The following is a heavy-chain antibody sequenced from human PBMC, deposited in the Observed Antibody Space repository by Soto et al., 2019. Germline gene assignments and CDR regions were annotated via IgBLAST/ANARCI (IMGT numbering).Heavy chain of an antibody. Sequence: EVQLVESGGGLVQPGGSLRLSCAASGLIFSDYHMDWVRQAPGPGLEWGGRIRRKANSYNTEYAASVKGRFTISRDDSKNSLHIQLNSLKSEDTAVYYCAMLGGWSGGSSGMDVWGQGTTVTVSS. V-gene: IGHV3-72*01. CDR3: AMLGGWSGGSSGMDV. D-gene: IGHD6-19*01. CDR2: IRRKANSYNT. J-gene: IGHJ6*02. CDR1: GLIFSDYH.